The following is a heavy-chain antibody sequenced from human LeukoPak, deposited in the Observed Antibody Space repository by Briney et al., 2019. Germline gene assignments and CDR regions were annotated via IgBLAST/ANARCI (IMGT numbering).Heavy chain of an antibody. J-gene: IGHJ4*02. CDR2: IYTSGST. Sequence: SQTLSLTCTVSGGSLSSGSYYWSWIRQPAGKGLEWIGRIYTSGSTNYNPSLKSRVTISVDTSKNQFSLKLSSVTAADTAVYYCARAPLDYGVDYWGQGTLVTVSS. CDR3: ARAPLDYGVDY. V-gene: IGHV4-61*02. D-gene: IGHD4-17*01. CDR1: GGSLSSGSYY.